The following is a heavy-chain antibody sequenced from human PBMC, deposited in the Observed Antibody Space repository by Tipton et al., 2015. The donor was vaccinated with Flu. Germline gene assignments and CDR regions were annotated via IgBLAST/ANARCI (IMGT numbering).Heavy chain of an antibody. CDR2: IYTSGST. Sequence: LRLSCTVSGGSISSYYWSWIRQPAGKGLEWIGRIYTSGSTNYNPSLKSRVTMSVDTSKNQFSLKLSSVTAADTAVYYFASDGWLRGLDYWGQGTLVTVSS. D-gene: IGHD3-10*01. CDR3: ASDGWLRGLDY. J-gene: IGHJ4*02. CDR1: GGSISSYY. V-gene: IGHV4-4*07.